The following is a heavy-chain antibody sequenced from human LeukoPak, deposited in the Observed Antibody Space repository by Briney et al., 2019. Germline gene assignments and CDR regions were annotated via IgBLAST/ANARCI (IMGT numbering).Heavy chain of an antibody. J-gene: IGHJ4*02. D-gene: IGHD1-26*01. Sequence: GGSLRLSCAASGFTFSTYGMHWVRQAPGKELEWVAVVWYDGTNIHYVDSVQGRFTISRDNSKSTLYLQMNSLTAEDTAVYYCARGGYSGTYFFDFWGQGTPVSVSS. CDR1: GFTFSTYG. V-gene: IGHV3-33*08. CDR2: VWYDGTNI. CDR3: ARGGYSGTYFFDF.